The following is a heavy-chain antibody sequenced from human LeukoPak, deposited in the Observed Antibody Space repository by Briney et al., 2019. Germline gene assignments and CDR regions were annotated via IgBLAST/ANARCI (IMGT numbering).Heavy chain of an antibody. V-gene: IGHV3-30*02. D-gene: IGHD1-26*01. CDR2: IRSDGYHT. CDR1: GFDFDAHY. CDR3: AKPSGSGVDY. Sequence: GGSLRLSCGASGFDFDAHYVHWVRQAPGKGREGVAFIRSDGYHTYYTDSVKARFPITRDNSKNTLYLQINSLRLEDMGIYYCAKPSGSGVDYWGRGTRVTVSS. J-gene: IGHJ4*02.